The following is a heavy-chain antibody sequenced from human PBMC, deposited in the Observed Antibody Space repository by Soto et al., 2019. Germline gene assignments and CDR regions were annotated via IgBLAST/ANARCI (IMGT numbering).Heavy chain of an antibody. Sequence: ASVKDSCKASGYTFTSYDINWVRQATGQGLEWMGWMNPNSGNTGYAQKFQGRVTMTRNTSISTAYMELSSLRSEDTAVYYCARPLSYCTNGVCYWFLDYWGQGTLVTVSS. D-gene: IGHD2-8*01. CDR1: GYTFTSYD. V-gene: IGHV1-8*01. CDR2: MNPNSGNT. J-gene: IGHJ4*02. CDR3: ARPLSYCTNGVCYWFLDY.